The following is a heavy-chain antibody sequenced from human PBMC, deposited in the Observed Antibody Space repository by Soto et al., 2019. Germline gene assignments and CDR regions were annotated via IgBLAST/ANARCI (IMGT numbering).Heavy chain of an antibody. CDR2: INPNSGAT. D-gene: IGHD6-13*01. CDR1: GYTFSDYY. J-gene: IGHJ5*02. V-gene: IGHV1-2*04. Sequence: GASVKVSCKASGYTFSDYYMHWVRQAPGQGPEWLGWINPNSGATNYAQKFQGWITMTRDTSISTAYMELSRLRSDDTAVYYCAREGMAAADVNWFDPWGQGTLVTVSS. CDR3: AREGMAAADVNWFDP.